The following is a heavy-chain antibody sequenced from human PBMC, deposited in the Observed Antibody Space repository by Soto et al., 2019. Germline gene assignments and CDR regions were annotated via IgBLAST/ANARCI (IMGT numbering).Heavy chain of an antibody. J-gene: IGHJ6*02. CDR1: GGSFSGYY. Sequence: SQTLSLTCAVYGGSFSGYYWSWIRQPPGKGLEWIGEINHSGSTNYNPSLKSRVTISVDTSKNQFSLKLSSVTAADTAVYYCARGYDQWLRLRTYGMDVWGQGTTVTVS. D-gene: IGHD5-12*01. CDR2: INHSGST. V-gene: IGHV4-34*01. CDR3: ARGYDQWLRLRTYGMDV.